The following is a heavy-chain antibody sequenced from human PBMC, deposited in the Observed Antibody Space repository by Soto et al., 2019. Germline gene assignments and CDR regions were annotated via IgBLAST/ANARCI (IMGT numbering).Heavy chain of an antibody. J-gene: IGHJ6*02. Sequence: QVQLQESGPGLVKPSETLSLTCTVSGGSISSYYWGWIRKPPGKGLEWIGYIYYSGSTNYNPSLKGRVTISVDKSKHKFALKLSSVTAADRAVYYYARGREWDRRYCSSTSCYNYYYYCMDVWGQGTTVTVSS. CDR2: IYYSGST. V-gene: IGHV4-59*01. CDR3: ARGREWDRRYCSSTSCYNYYYYCMDV. D-gene: IGHD2-2*02. CDR1: GGSISSYY.